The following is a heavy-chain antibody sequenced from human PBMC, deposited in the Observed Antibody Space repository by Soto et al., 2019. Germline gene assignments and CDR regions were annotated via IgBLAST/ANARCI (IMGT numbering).Heavy chain of an antibody. CDR1: GGSISSGGYY. D-gene: IGHD3-9*01. CDR2: IYYSGST. Sequence: PSETLSLTCTVSGGSISSGGYYWSWIRQHPGKGLEWIGYIYYSGSTYYNPSLKSRVTISVDTSKNQFSLKLSSVTAADTALYYCARALRYFDWRYGMDVWGQGTTVTVSS. V-gene: IGHV4-31*03. J-gene: IGHJ6*02. CDR3: ARALRYFDWRYGMDV.